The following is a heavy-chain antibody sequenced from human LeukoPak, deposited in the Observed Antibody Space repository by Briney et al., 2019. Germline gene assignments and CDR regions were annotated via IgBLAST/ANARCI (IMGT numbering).Heavy chain of an antibody. CDR1: GGSFSGYY. CDR2: INHSGST. V-gene: IGHV4-34*01. J-gene: IGHJ6*02. CDR3: ASVEMASSWYYYGMDV. Sequence: KTSETLSLTCAVYGGSFSGYYWSWIRQPPGKGLEWIGEINHSGSTNYNPSLKSRVTISVDTSKNQFSLKLSSATAADTAVYYCASVEMASSWYYYGMDVWGQGTTVTVSS. D-gene: IGHD5-24*01.